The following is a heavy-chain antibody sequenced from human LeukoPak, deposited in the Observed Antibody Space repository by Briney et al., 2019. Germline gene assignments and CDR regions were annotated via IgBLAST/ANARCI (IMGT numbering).Heavy chain of an antibody. CDR3: ARSGWYFPFDY. CDR2: ISSSGSTI. Sequence: GGPLTLSCAASGFTFRSYSMNWVRQAPGKGLEWVSYISSSGSTIYYADSVKGGFTISRDNAKNSLYLQMNSLRAEDTAVYYCARSGWYFPFDYWGQGTLVTVSS. D-gene: IGHD6-19*01. J-gene: IGHJ4*02. CDR1: GFTFRSYS. V-gene: IGHV3-48*04.